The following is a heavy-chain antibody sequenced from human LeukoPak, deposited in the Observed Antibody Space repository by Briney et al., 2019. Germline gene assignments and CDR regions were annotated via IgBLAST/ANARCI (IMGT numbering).Heavy chain of an antibody. J-gene: IGHJ6*02. CDR3: ARRAMVRGLGGPIPYGTDV. D-gene: IGHD3-10*01. V-gene: IGHV4-59*01. CDR1: GGSISSYY. Sequence: PSETLSLTCTVSGGSISSYYWSWIRQPPGKGLEWIGYIYYSGSTNYNPSLKSRVTISVDTSKNQFSLKLSSVSAADTAVYYCARRAMVRGLGGPIPYGTDVWGQGTTVTVSS. CDR2: IYYSGST.